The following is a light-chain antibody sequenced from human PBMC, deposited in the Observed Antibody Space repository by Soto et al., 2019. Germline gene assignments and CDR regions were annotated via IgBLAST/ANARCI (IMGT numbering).Light chain of an antibody. CDR3: QQSYSSPRT. CDR2: GAS. J-gene: IGKJ1*01. CDR1: QTIRSY. V-gene: IGKV1-39*01. Sequence: EIQMTQSPSSLSASVGDRVTITCRASQTIRSYLNWYQQKPGEAPNLLIYGASTLQTGVPSRFSGSGSGTDFTLTIASLQPEDFGTYYCQQSYSSPRTFGQGTKVDIK.